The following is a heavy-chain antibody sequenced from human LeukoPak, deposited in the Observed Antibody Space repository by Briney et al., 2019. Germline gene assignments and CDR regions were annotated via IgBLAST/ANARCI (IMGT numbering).Heavy chain of an antibody. J-gene: IGHJ6*03. CDR1: GGTFSSYA. V-gene: IGHV1-69*01. CDR2: IIPIFGTA. Sequence: ASVKVSCKASGGTFSSYAISWVRQAPGQGLEWMGGIIPIFGTANYAQKFQGRVTITADESTSTAYMELSSLRSEDTAVYYCARAGKDIVVVPAAAGDYYYYMDVWGKGTTVTVSS. CDR3: ARAGKDIVVVPAAAGDYYYYMDV. D-gene: IGHD2-2*01.